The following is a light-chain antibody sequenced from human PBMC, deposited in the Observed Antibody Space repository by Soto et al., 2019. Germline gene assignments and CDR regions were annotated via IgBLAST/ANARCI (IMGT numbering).Light chain of an antibody. Sequence: DIQMTQSPSTLSASVGDRVTITCRASQSISSWLAWYQQKPGKAPKLLIYKASSLESGVPSRFSGSGSGTEFTLTISSLQPDDFATYYCQQYNSYSRTCGQGTKVEMK. CDR2: KAS. V-gene: IGKV1-5*03. J-gene: IGKJ1*01. CDR1: QSISSW. CDR3: QQYNSYSRT.